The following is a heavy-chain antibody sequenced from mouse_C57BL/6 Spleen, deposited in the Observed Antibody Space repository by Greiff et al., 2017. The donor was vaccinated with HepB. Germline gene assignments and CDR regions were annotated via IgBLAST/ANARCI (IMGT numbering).Heavy chain of an antibody. CDR2: INPYNGGT. D-gene: IGHD1-1*01. V-gene: IGHV1-19*01. J-gene: IGHJ4*01. Sequence: VQLQQSGPVLVKPGASVKMSCKASGYTFTDYYMNWVKQSHGKSLEWIGVINPYNGGTSYNQKFKGKATLTVDKSSSTAYMELNSLTSEDSAVYYCARTGFTTVVADAMDYWGQGTSVTVSS. CDR3: ARTGFTTVVADAMDY. CDR1: GYTFTDYY.